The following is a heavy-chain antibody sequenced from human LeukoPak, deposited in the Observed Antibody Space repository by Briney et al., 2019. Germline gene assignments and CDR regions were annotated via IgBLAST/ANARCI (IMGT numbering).Heavy chain of an antibody. CDR1: GGSISSYY. D-gene: IGHD5-18*01. V-gene: IGHV4-59*08. CDR2: IYYSGST. J-gene: IGHJ4*02. CDR3: ARRDTGYSFDY. Sequence: SETLSLTCTVSGGSISSYYWSWLRQPPGKGLEWIGYIYYSGSTNYNPSLKSRVTISVDTSKNQFSLKLSSVTAADTAVYYWARRDTGYSFDYWGQGTLVTVSS.